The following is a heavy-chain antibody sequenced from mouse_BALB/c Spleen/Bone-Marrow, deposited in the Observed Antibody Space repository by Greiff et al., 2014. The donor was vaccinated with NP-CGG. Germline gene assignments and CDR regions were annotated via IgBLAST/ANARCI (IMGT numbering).Heavy chain of an antibody. D-gene: IGHD1-2*01. CDR2: IWAGGST. Sequence: VKVEESGPGLVAPSQSLSITCTVSGFSLTSYGVHWVRQPPGKGLEWLGVIWAGGSTNYNSALISRLSISKDNSKSQVFLKMNSLQTDDTAMYYCARYYYGFLDYWGQGTTLTVSS. CDR3: ARYYYGFLDY. V-gene: IGHV2-9*02. J-gene: IGHJ2*01. CDR1: GFSLTSYG.